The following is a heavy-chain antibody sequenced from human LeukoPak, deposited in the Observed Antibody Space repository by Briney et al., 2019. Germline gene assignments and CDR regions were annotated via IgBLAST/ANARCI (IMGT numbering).Heavy chain of an antibody. CDR2: IYTSGST. CDR1: GGSISSYY. J-gene: IGHJ4*02. Sequence: SETLSLTCTVSGGSISSYYWSWIRQPAGKGLEWIGRIYTSGSTNYNPSLKSRVTMSVDTSKNQFSLKLSSVTAADTAVYYCAGGPRYNGIFDYWGQGTLVTVSS. D-gene: IGHD1-14*01. V-gene: IGHV4-4*07. CDR3: AGGPRYNGIFDY.